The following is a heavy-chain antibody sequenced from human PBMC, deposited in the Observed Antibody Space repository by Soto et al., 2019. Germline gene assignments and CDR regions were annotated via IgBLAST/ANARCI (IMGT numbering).Heavy chain of an antibody. J-gene: IGHJ1*01. V-gene: IGHV3-15*07. CDR3: TTIGSSLGA. D-gene: IGHD6-13*01. CDR1: SFTFSNAW. Sequence: EVQLVESGGGLVKPGGSLRLSCAASSFTFSNAWMNWVRQAPGRGLEWVCRIRSKTDGGTIDYAEPVKGRFTISRDDSKNTLFLQMNSLKTEDTAMYYFTTIGSSLGAWGQGTLVTVSS. CDR2: IRSKTDGGTI.